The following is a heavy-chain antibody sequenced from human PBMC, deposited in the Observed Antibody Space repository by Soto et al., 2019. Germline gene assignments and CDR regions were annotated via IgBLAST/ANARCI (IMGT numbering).Heavy chain of an antibody. CDR1: GYTFTTYG. Sequence: QVQLVQSGPEVMQPGASVKVSCKASGYTFTTYGISWVRLAPGQGLEWLGWISGYNGQTNYAPRFRDRVTLTTDTSTSTTNMELRSLRSDDTAIYFCARDNRKELWVEGLNAMDVWGQGTTVTVSS. D-gene: IGHD2-21*01. V-gene: IGHV1-18*01. J-gene: IGHJ6*02. CDR2: ISGYNGQT. CDR3: ARDNRKELWVEGLNAMDV.